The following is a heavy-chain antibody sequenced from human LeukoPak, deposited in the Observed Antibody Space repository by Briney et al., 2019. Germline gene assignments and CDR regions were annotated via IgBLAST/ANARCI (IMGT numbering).Heavy chain of an antibody. CDR1: GFTFSSYA. V-gene: IGHV3-23*01. CDR3: AKDYMSDY. D-gene: IGHD2-2*02. J-gene: IGHJ4*02. Sequence: GGSLRLSCAASGFTFSSYAMTWARQAPGKGLEWVSVISGNGGSTHYADFVKGRFTISRDNSKNTLFLQMNSLRAEDTAVYYCAKDYMSDYWGQGTLVTVSS. CDR2: ISGNGGST.